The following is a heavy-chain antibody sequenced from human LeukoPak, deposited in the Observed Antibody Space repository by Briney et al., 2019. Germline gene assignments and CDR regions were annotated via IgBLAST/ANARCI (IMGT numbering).Heavy chain of an antibody. CDR2: MNPNSGNT. J-gene: IGHJ3*02. Sequence: GASVKVTCKSSGYTFTSYDINWVRQATGQGLEWMGWMNPNSGNTGYAQKFQGRVTITRNTSISTAYMELSSLRSEDTAVYYCARAGYGRGNAFDIWGQGTMVTVSS. CDR1: GYTFTSYD. D-gene: IGHD5-12*01. CDR3: ARAGYGRGNAFDI. V-gene: IGHV1-8*03.